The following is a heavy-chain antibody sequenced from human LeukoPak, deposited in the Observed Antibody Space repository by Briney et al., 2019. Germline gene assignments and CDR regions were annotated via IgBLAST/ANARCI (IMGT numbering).Heavy chain of an antibody. CDR3: ARGNNVLMVTGCFDY. CDR1: GFTFSNYD. CDR2: ISYDRNNK. J-gene: IGHJ4*02. D-gene: IGHD2-21*02. V-gene: IGHV3-30-3*01. Sequence: GRSLRLSCAASGFTFSNYDMHWVRQAPGKGLEWVAVISYDRNNKDFADSVKGRFTISRDNSKNTLYLQMNRLRAEYTAVYYCARGNNVLMVTGCFDYWGQGTLVTVSS.